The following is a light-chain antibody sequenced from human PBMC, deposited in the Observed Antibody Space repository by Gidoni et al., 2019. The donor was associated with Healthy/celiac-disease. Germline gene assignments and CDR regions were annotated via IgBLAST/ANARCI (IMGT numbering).Light chain of an antibody. CDR1: RGSIASNY. Sequence: NFMLTQPPSVSESPGKTVTISCTRSRGSIASNYVQWYQQRPGSAPTTVSYAENQRPAGVPDRCSGSIDSSSNSVSLTISGLKTEDEADYYCQSYDSSTWVFGGGTKRTVL. J-gene: IGLJ3*02. CDR3: QSYDSSTWV. CDR2: AEN. V-gene: IGLV6-57*04.